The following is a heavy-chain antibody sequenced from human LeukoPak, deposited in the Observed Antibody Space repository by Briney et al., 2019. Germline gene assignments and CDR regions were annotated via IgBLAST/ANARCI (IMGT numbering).Heavy chain of an antibody. V-gene: IGHV4-59*01. CDR2: IYYTGST. Sequence: SETLSLTCTVSGGPISTDYWTWIRQPPGMGLEWIGYIYYTGSTNYNPSLKSRVTISIDTSKNQFSLKLTSVTAADTAVYYCARSGTGLDFDSWGQGTLVTVSS. J-gene: IGHJ4*02. D-gene: IGHD6-25*01. CDR1: GGPISTDY. CDR3: ARSGTGLDFDS.